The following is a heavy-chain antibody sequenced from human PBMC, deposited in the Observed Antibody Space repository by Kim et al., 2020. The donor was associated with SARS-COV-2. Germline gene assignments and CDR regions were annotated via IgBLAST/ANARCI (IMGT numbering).Heavy chain of an antibody. CDR2: T. V-gene: IGHV4-39*01. J-gene: IGHJ5*02. CDR3: ASPARSNWFDP. Sequence: TYSTPSLRSRVPISVDTSKNQFSLKLSSVTAADTAVYYCASPARSNWFDPWGQGTLVTVSS.